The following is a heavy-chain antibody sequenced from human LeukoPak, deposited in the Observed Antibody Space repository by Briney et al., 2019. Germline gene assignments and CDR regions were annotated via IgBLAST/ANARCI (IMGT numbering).Heavy chain of an antibody. J-gene: IGHJ4*02. CDR3: ARGHYYDSSGYYNY. D-gene: IGHD3-22*01. Sequence: ASVKVSCKASGYTFTGYYMHWVRQAPGQGLEWMGWINPNSGGTNYAQKFQGRVTMTRDTSISTAYMELSRLRSDDTAVYYCARGHYYDSSGYYNYWGQGTLVTASS. CDR2: INPNSGGT. V-gene: IGHV1-2*02. CDR1: GYTFTGYY.